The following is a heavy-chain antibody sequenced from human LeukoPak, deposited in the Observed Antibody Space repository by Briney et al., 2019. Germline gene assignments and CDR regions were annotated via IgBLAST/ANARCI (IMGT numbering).Heavy chain of an antibody. Sequence: SETLSLTCTVSGGSISSGDYYWSWIRQPPGKGLEWIGYIYYSGSTYYNPSLKSRVTISVDTSKNQFSLKLSSVTAADTAVYYCARDYSGIAARAPLEWGQGTLVTVSS. D-gene: IGHD6-6*01. V-gene: IGHV4-30-4*01. CDR3: ARDYSGIAARAPLE. CDR1: GGSISSGDYY. J-gene: IGHJ4*02. CDR2: IYYSGST.